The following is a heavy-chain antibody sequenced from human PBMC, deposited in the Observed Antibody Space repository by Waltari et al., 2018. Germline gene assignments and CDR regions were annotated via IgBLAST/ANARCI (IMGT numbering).Heavy chain of an antibody. J-gene: IGHJ6*02. CDR1: GGSFSGYY. D-gene: IGHD2-15*01. V-gene: IGHV4-34*02. CDR3: VRLEDCTGPGGHCYSGDPFALDV. Sequence: QVQLQQWGAGLLQSSETLSLTCAVYGGSFSGYYWGWVRQTPGKGLEWIGEINHAGYTNHNPSLRSRVTMSADTSKSQFSLKLNSVTAADTAVYYCVRLEDCTGPGGHCYSGDPFALDVWGQGTTVTVSS. CDR2: INHAGYT.